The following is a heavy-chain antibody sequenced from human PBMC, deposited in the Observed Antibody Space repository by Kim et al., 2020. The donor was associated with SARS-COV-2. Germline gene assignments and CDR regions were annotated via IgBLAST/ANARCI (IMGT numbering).Heavy chain of an antibody. Sequence: GGSLRLSCAASGFTFSIYAMSWVRQAPGKGLEWVSGIGDSGTRTYYADSAKGRFTISRDNSKNTLYLQMHSLRAEDTATYYCATNTGGPFRGLDNWGQG. CDR2: IGDSGTRT. V-gene: IGHV3-23*01. J-gene: IGHJ4*02. D-gene: IGHD3-10*01. CDR1: GFTFSIYA. CDR3: ATNTGGPFRGLDN.